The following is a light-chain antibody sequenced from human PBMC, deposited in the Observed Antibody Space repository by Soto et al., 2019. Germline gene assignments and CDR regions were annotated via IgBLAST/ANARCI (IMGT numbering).Light chain of an antibody. CDR1: QSVSSSY. V-gene: IGKV3-20*01. CDR3: QQYNNWPFS. Sequence: EIVLTQSPGTLSLSPGERATLSCRASQSVSSSYLAWYQQKPGQAPRLLIYDASNRATGIPARFSGSGSETDLTLTISALQSEDSAVYFCQQYNNWPFSFGQGTRLEIK. CDR2: DAS. J-gene: IGKJ5*01.